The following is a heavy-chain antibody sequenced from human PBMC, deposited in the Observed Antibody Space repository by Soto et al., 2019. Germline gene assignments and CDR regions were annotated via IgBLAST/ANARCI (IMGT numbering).Heavy chain of an antibody. Sequence: SETLSLTCTVSGGSISSSSYYWGWIRQPPGKGLEWIGSIYYSGSTYYNPSLKSRVTISVDTSKNQFSLKLSSVTAADTAVYYCARSYDILTPDFDYWGQGTLVTVSS. J-gene: IGHJ4*02. D-gene: IGHD3-9*01. CDR3: ARSYDILTPDFDY. CDR1: GGSISSSSYY. CDR2: IYYSGST. V-gene: IGHV4-39*01.